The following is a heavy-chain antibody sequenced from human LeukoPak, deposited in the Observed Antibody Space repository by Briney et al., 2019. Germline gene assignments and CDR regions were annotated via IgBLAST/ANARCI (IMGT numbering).Heavy chain of an antibody. V-gene: IGHV4-4*07. D-gene: IGHD4-17*01. J-gene: IGHJ6*03. Sequence: SETLSLTCTVSGGSISNYYWNWVRQPAGKGLEWIGRIYTSGYTDYSPSLGSRVTMSVDTSKNQVSLSLTSVTAADTAVYYCARGEVHDYGDYVDYYYYMDVWGKGTTVTVSS. CDR1: GGSISNYY. CDR3: ARGEVHDYGDYVDYYYYMDV. CDR2: IYTSGYT.